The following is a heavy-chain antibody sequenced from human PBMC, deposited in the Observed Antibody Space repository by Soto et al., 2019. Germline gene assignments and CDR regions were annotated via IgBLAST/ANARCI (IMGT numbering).Heavy chain of an antibody. Sequence: EVQLVESGGGLVQPGGSLRLSCAASGFTFSSFGMNWVRQAPGKGLEWLSYISGSSSTIYYADSVKGRFTLSRDNAKNSLYLQMNSLRAEDPAVYYCARERYSYGLGRYWGQGTLVTVSS. J-gene: IGHJ4*02. CDR2: ISGSSSTI. CDR3: ARERYSYGLGRY. CDR1: GFTFSSFG. D-gene: IGHD5-18*01. V-gene: IGHV3-48*01.